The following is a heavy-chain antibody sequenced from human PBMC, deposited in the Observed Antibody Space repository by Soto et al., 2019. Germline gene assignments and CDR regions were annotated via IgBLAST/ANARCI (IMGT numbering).Heavy chain of an antibody. CDR1: GGSVSSGSYY. CDR3: ARDSPNRLGYCSGGSCSDAFDI. J-gene: IGHJ3*02. V-gene: IGHV4-61*01. D-gene: IGHD2-15*01. Sequence: SETLSLTCTVSGGSVSSGSYYWSWIRQPPGKGLEWIGYIYYSGSTNYNPSLKSRVTISVDTSKNQFSLKLSSVTAADTAVYYCARDSPNRLGYCSGGSCSDAFDIWGQGTMVT. CDR2: IYYSGST.